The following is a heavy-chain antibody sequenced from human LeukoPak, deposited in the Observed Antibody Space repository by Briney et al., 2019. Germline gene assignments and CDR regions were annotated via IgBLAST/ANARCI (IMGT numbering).Heavy chain of an antibody. CDR1: GGSTSSYY. J-gene: IGHJ4*02. V-gene: IGHV4-59*01. Sequence: PSETLSLTCTVSGGSTSSYYWSWIRQPPGKGLEWIGYIYYTGSANYNPSLKSRATITVDTSKNQFSLKLNSVTAADTAVYYCARDQAGYNPTSYYFVYWGKATLVTVSS. CDR3: ARDQAGYNPTSYYFVY. CDR2: IYYTGSA. D-gene: IGHD5-24*01.